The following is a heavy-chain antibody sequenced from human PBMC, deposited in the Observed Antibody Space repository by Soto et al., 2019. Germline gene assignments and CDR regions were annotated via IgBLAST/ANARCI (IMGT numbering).Heavy chain of an antibody. V-gene: IGHV3-74*01. D-gene: IGHD5-18*01. CDR1: GFTFSSYW. CDR2: IDSDGSST. CDR3: ARDRSYGSPFYFDY. Sequence: EVQLVESGGGLVQPGGSLRLSCAASGFTFSSYWIHWVRQAPGKGLVWVSRIDSDGSSTSYADSVKGRFTISRDNAKNTLYLQMNSLRAEDAAVYYCARDRSYGSPFYFDYWGQGTLVTVSS. J-gene: IGHJ4*02.